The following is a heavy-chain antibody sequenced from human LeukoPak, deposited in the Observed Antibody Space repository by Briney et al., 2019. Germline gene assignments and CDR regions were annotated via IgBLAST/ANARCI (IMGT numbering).Heavy chain of an antibody. J-gene: IGHJ5*01. D-gene: IGHD3-10*01. V-gene: IGHV3-74*01. CDR1: GFTFSSYW. CDR2: IKSDGST. CDR3: TRPITYFYGSVTYDWFDS. Sequence: GGSLRLSCAASGFTFSSYWMHWVRQTPGKGLMWVARIKSDGSTIYADSVQGRFTISRDDAKNTVYLQMNSLRVDETAIYYCTRPITYFYGSVTYDWFDSWGQGTRVTVSS.